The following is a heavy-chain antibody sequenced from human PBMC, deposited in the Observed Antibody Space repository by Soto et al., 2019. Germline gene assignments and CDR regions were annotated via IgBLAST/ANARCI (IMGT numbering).Heavy chain of an antibody. CDR2: IIPILGTA. V-gene: IGHV1-69*13. Sequence: GPSLEVSCKYSGGTFNNNAISWVRQAPVQGLEWMGGIIPILGTANYAQKFRGRVTITADESTSTGYMDLSSLRSEDTAVYYCARPYDSSDYYGGGMDVWGQGTTVTVSS. D-gene: IGHD3-22*01. J-gene: IGHJ6*02. CDR3: ARPYDSSDYYGGGMDV. CDR1: GGTFNNNA.